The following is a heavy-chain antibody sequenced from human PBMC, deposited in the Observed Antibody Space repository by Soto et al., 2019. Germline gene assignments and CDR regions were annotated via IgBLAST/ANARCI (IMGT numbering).Heavy chain of an antibody. D-gene: IGHD2-8*01. CDR2: IGAYNGET. CDR1: GYTFGIYG. Sequence: GASVKVSCKASGYTFGIYGVSWVRQAPGQGLEWMGWIGAYNGETHYAQKYQGRVIMATDTTTSTAYMEMRSLRSDDTAVYYCARRVGRYCTNGVCYFPPEADNNWFDPWGQGTLVTVSS. CDR3: ARRVGRYCTNGVCYFPPEADNNWFDP. V-gene: IGHV1-18*01. J-gene: IGHJ5*02.